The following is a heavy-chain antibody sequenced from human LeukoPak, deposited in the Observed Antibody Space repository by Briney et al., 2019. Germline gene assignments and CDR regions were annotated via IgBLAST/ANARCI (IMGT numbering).Heavy chain of an antibody. CDR3: ARVAGGKFHLDY. Sequence: PGGSLRLSCAASGFAFSTYSMNWVRQAPGQGLEWFSSITSTATYIYYADSVKGRFTISRDNTKNSLYLQMNSLRAEDTAVYFCARVAGGKFHLDYWGQGTQVTVSS. CDR2: ITSTATYI. D-gene: IGHD6-13*01. V-gene: IGHV3-21*01. J-gene: IGHJ4*02. CDR1: GFAFSTYS.